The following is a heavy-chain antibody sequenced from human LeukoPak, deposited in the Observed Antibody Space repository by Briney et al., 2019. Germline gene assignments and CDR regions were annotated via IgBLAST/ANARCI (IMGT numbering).Heavy chain of an antibody. CDR2: IYPGDSDT. J-gene: IGHJ4*02. CDR1: GYSFTSYW. V-gene: IGHV5-51*01. CDR3: ASGSSSWYRSYFDY. Sequence: KHGESLKISCKGSGYSFTSYWIGWVREMPGKGLEWRGIIYPGDSDTRYSPSFQGQVTISADKSISTAYLQWSSLKASDTAMYYCASGSSSWYRSYFDYWGQGTLVTVSS. D-gene: IGHD6-13*01.